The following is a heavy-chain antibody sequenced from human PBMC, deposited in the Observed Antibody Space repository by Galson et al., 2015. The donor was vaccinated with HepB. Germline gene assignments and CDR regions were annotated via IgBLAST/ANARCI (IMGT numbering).Heavy chain of an antibody. D-gene: IGHD3-22*01. CDR3: ARVGGYYDSSGYYEYYFDY. J-gene: IGHJ4*02. Sequence: SVKVSCKASGGTFSSYAISWVRQAPGQGLEWMGGIIPIFGTANYAQKFQGRVTITADESTSTAYMELSSLRSEDTAVYYCARVGGYYDSSGYYEYYFDYWGQGTLVTVSS. V-gene: IGHV1-69*13. CDR1: GGTFSSYA. CDR2: IIPIFGTA.